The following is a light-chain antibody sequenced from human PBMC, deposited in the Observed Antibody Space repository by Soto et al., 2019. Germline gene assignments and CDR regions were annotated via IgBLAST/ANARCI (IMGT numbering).Light chain of an antibody. CDR3: SSYTSSSTLV. J-gene: IGLJ1*01. Sequence: QSALTQPASVSGSPGQSITIPCTGTSSDVGGHNSVAWYQHNPGKAPKLMIHDVSNRPSGVSSRFSGSKSGNTASLSISWLQAEDEADYYCSSYTSSSTLVFGTGTKVTVL. CDR1: SSDVGGHNS. V-gene: IGLV2-14*01. CDR2: DVS.